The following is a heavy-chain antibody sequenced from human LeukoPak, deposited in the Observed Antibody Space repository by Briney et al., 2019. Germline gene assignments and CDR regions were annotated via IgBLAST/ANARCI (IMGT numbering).Heavy chain of an antibody. Sequence: SETLSLTCAVYGGSFSGYYWSWIRQPPGKGLEWIGEINHSGSTNYNPSLKSRVTISVDTSKNQFSLKLSSVTAADTAVYYCARIRSEYSSGWYSTGFDYWGQGTLVTVSS. D-gene: IGHD6-19*01. V-gene: IGHV4-34*01. CDR1: GGSFSGYY. CDR2: INHSGST. J-gene: IGHJ4*02. CDR3: ARIRSEYSSGWYSTGFDY.